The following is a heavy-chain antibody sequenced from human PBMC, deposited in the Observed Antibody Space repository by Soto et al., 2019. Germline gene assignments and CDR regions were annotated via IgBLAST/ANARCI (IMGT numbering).Heavy chain of an antibody. CDR3: NTDLWRIAVVVGSPGHFNP. CDR2: IKSKSDGGTT. Sequence: PGGSLILSCASSGFTFSDAWMSWVRQAPWKGLDWVGRIKSKSDGGTTEYAAPVRGRFTISRDDSKNTLYLKMNSMKTEDKAVYYCNTDLWRIAVVVGSPGHFNPRGKGTTVTV. D-gene: IGHD2-21*01. CDR1: GFTFSDAW. J-gene: IGHJ6*03. V-gene: IGHV3-15*01.